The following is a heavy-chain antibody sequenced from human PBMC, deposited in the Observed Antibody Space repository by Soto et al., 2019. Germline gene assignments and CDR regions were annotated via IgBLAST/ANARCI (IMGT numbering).Heavy chain of an antibody. Sequence: SVKVSCHASGGTFRSYPINWVRQAPGQGLEWMGGIIPIFGTANYAQNFQGRVTVTADESTSTAYMELSGLTSEDTAVYYCARKEVGYMSSSTDYYNYYAMDVWGQGTTVTVSS. CDR2: IIPIFGTA. CDR1: GGTFRSYP. J-gene: IGHJ6*02. D-gene: IGHD3-10*01. V-gene: IGHV1-69*13. CDR3: ARKEVGYMSSSTDYYNYYAMDV.